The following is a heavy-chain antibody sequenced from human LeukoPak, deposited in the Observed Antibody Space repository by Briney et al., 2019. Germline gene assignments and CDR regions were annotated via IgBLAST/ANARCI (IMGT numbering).Heavy chain of an antibody. D-gene: IGHD7-27*01. CDR2: ISGSGGST. CDR3: ARPFPNWGFHNWFDP. Sequence: GGSLRLSCAASGFTFSSYAMSWVRQAPGKGLEWVSAISGSGGSTYYADSVKGRFTISRDNSKNTLYLQMNSLRAEDTAVYYCARPFPNWGFHNWFDPRGQGTLVTVSS. CDR1: GFTFSSYA. V-gene: IGHV3-23*01. J-gene: IGHJ5*02.